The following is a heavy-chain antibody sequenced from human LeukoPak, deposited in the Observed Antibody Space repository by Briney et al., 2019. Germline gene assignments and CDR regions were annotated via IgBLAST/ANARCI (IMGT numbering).Heavy chain of an antibody. Sequence: GGSRRLSCAASGFSFGTYTMSWVRQAPGKGLEWLSYITSGSITIDYADSVKGRFTVSRDNPKNSLYLQMNSLRDEDTAVYYCARVEYYSGSYEDYWGQGTLVTVSS. J-gene: IGHJ4*02. CDR2: ITSGSITI. CDR3: ARVEYYSGSYEDY. D-gene: IGHD3-10*01. CDR1: GFSFGTYT. V-gene: IGHV3-48*02.